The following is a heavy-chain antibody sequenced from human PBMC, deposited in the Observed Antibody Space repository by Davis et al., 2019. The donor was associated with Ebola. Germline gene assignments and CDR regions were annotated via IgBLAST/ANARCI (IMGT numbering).Heavy chain of an antibody. CDR1: GGSISSSSYY. CDR3: ARGVGAGPLFDY. Sequence: SETLSLTCTVSGGSISSSSYYWGWTRQPPGKGLEWIGSIYYSGSTYYNPSLKSRVTISVDTSKNQFSLKLSSVTAADTAVYYCARGVGAGPLFDYWGQGTLVTVSS. D-gene: IGHD3-16*01. CDR2: IYYSGST. J-gene: IGHJ4*02. V-gene: IGHV4-39*01.